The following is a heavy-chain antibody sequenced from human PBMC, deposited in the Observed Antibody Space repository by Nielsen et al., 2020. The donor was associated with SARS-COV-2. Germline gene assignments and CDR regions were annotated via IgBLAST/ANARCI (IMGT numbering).Heavy chain of an antibody. Sequence: GESLKISCVGSGFIFSDYYMNWVRQAPGKGLMWVSRMNADGSRSAYAESVKGRFIIARDNARDTLSLQMNSLSVEDMAMYYCVRVRDDGHYYDTGPFDDWGQGALVTVSS. V-gene: IGHV3-74*01. D-gene: IGHD3-22*01. CDR2: MNADGSRS. CDR3: VRVRDDGHYYDTGPFDD. J-gene: IGHJ4*02. CDR1: GFIFSDYY.